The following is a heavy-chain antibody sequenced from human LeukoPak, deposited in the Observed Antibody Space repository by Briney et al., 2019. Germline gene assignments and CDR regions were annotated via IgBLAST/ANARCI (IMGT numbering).Heavy chain of an antibody. V-gene: IGHV3-30*02. Sequence: PGGSLRLSCAASGFTFSSYGMHWVRRAPGKGLEWVAFIRYDGTNKYYADSVKGRFTISRDNSKNTMYLQINSLRAEDTAVYFCATGRDTAMVRLDYWGQGTLVTVSS. J-gene: IGHJ4*02. CDR1: GFTFSSYG. CDR2: IRYDGTNK. D-gene: IGHD5-18*01. CDR3: ATGRDTAMVRLDY.